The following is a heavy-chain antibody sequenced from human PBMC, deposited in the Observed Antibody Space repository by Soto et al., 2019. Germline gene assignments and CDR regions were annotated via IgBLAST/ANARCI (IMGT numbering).Heavy chain of an antibody. CDR1: GFTFDDYA. V-gene: IGHV3-9*01. CDR2: ITWNSGRF. J-gene: IGHJ4*02. Sequence: EVKLIESGGGRVQPGTSLRLSCSVAGFTFDDYAMHWVRQVPGRGLEWVSGITWNSGRFAYAHSVQGRFTISRDNAKNSLYLQMNNLRLEDTALYYYVKDRGQSAVLRAYDFWGPGTLVTVSS. D-gene: IGHD3-3*01. CDR3: VKDRGQSAVLRAYDF.